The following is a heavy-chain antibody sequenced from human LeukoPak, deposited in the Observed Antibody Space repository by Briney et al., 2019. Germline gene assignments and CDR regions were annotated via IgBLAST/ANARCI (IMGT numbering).Heavy chain of an antibody. J-gene: IGHJ5*02. D-gene: IGHD3-9*01. Sequence: PSETLSLTCTVSGGSISSGSYYWSWIRQPPGKGLEWIGYIYYSGSTNYNPSLKSRVTISVDTSKNQFSLKLSSVTAADTAVYYCARQTYYDILSGLWFDPWGQGTLVTVSS. CDR2: IYYSGST. V-gene: IGHV4-61*01. CDR1: GGSISSGSYY. CDR3: ARQTYYDILSGLWFDP.